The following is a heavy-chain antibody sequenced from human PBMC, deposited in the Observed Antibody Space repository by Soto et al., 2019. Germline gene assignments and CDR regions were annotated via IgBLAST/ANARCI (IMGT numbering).Heavy chain of an antibody. CDR2: ISGSGGST. V-gene: IGHV3-23*01. Sequence: EVQLLESGGGLVQPGGSLRLSCAASGFTFSSYAMSWVRQAPGKGLEWVSAISGSGGSTYYADSVKGRFTISRDNSKNTLYLQMNSLRAEDTGVYYCAKDGYDSSGNNWFGPWGQGTLGTVSS. CDR1: GFTFSSYA. CDR3: AKDGYDSSGNNWFGP. J-gene: IGHJ5*02. D-gene: IGHD3-22*01.